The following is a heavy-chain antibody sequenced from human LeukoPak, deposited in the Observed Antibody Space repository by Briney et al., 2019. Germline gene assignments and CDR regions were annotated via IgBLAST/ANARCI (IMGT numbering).Heavy chain of an antibody. D-gene: IGHD6-19*01. V-gene: IGHV4-34*01. CDR2: ITHSGST. CDR3: ARGVTEAPTGIAVARYYFDY. Sequence: SETLSLTCAVDGGSFSGYYWIWIRQPPGKGLEWIGEITHSGSTNYNPSLKSRVTISVDTSKNQFSLKLSSVTAADTAVYYCARGVTEAPTGIAVARYYFDYWGQGTLVTVSS. J-gene: IGHJ4*02. CDR1: GGSFSGYY.